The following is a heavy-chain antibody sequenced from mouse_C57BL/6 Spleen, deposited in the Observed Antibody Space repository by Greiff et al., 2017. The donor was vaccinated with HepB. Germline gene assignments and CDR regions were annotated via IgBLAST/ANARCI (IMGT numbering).Heavy chain of an antibody. J-gene: IGHJ3*01. D-gene: IGHD1-1*01. V-gene: IGHV5-17*01. CDR2: ISSGSSTI. CDR1: GFTFSDYG. Sequence: DVQLVESGGGLVKPGGSLKLSCAASGFTFSDYGMHWVRQAPEKGLEWVAYISSGSSTIYYADTVKGRFTISRDNAKNTLFLQMTSLRSEDTAMYYCARNYYGSSHQAWFAYWGQGTLVTVSA. CDR3: ARNYYGSSHQAWFAY.